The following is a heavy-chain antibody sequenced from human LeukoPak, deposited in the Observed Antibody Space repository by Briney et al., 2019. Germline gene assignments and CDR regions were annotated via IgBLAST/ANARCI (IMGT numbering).Heavy chain of an antibody. Sequence: SQTLSLTCTVSGGSISSGGYYWSWIRQHPGKGLEWIGYIYYSGSTYYNPSLKSRVIISVDTSKNQFSLKLSSVTAADTAVYYCARDGTVATNWFDPWGQGTLVTVSS. CDR1: GGSISSGGYY. CDR2: IYYSGST. J-gene: IGHJ5*02. CDR3: ARDGTVATNWFDP. D-gene: IGHD5-12*01. V-gene: IGHV4-31*03.